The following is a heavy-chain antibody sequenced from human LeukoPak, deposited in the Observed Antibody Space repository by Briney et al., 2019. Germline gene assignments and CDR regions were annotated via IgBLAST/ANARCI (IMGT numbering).Heavy chain of an antibody. CDR1: GGSFSGYY. Sequence: PSETLSLTCAVYGGSFSGYYWSWIRQPPGKGLEWIGEINHSGSTNYNPSLKSRVTISVDTSKNQFSLKLSSVTAADTAVYYCARAPLRWYTDYWGQGTLVTVSS. V-gene: IGHV4-34*01. CDR2: INHSGST. J-gene: IGHJ4*02. CDR3: ARAPLRWYTDY. D-gene: IGHD4-23*01.